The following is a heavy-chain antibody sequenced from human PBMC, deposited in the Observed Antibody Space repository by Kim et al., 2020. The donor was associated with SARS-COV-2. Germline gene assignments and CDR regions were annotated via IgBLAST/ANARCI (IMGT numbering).Heavy chain of an antibody. V-gene: IGHV5-51*01. CDR2: IYPGDSDT. J-gene: IGHJ2*01. CDR3: ARRSAPEYDTLTGYYLYWYFDL. D-gene: IGHD3-9*01. Sequence: GESLKISCKASGYSFSDYWIAWVRQMPGEGLEWMGIIYPGDSDTKYSPSFEGQVTISADKSINTAYLQWNSLKASDTAIYYCARRSAPEYDTLTGYYLYWYFDLWGRGTLVTVSS. CDR1: GYSFSDYW.